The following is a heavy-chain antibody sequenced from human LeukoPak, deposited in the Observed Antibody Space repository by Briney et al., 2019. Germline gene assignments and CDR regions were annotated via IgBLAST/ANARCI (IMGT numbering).Heavy chain of an antibody. CDR3: AKVQKDYYDFWSGPGPFDY. V-gene: IGHV3-23*01. CDR2: ISGSGGST. Sequence: PGGSLRLSCAASGFTFSSYAMSWVRQVPGKGLEWVSAISGSGGSTDYADSVKGRVTISRDNSKNTLYLQMNSLRAEDTAVYYCAKVQKDYYDFWSGPGPFDYWGQGTLVTVSS. D-gene: IGHD3-3*01. J-gene: IGHJ4*02. CDR1: GFTFSSYA.